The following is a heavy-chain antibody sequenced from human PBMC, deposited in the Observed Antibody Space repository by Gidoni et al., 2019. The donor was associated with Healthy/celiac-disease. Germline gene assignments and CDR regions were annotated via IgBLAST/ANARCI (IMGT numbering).Heavy chain of an antibody. CDR2: ISWNSGSI. J-gene: IGHJ5*02. D-gene: IGHD3-22*01. CDR3: AKDMEGNYYDSPSGFDP. Sequence: EVQLVESGGGLVQPGRSLRLSCAASGFTFDDYAMHWVRQAPGKGLEWVSGISWNSGSIGYADSVKGRFTISRDNAKNSLYLQMNSLRAEDTALYYCAKDMEGNYYDSPSGFDPWGQGTLVTVSS. V-gene: IGHV3-9*01. CDR1: GFTFDDYA.